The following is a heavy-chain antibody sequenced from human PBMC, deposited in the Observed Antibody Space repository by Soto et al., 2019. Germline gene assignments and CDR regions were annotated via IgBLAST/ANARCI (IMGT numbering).Heavy chain of an antibody. CDR1: GYTSTTHA. D-gene: IGHD1-1*01. CDR3: ARGKGMEENYYYYGLDI. CDR2: INDGTGQT. Sequence: ASVKVSCKASGYTSTTHAMHWVRQAPGQSLEWMGWINDGTGQTKHSQRFQGRVNITRDTSASTAYMELSSLRSEDTAVYYCARGKGMEENYYYYGLDIWGQGTTVTVSS. J-gene: IGHJ6*02. V-gene: IGHV1-3*01.